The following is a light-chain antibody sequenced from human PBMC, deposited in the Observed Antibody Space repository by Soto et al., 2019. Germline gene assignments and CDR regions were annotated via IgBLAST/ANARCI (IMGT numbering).Light chain of an antibody. Sequence: EVVLTQSPGTLSLSPGESATLSCRASQRVSNNYFAWYQQKPGQAPRLLIFGSSDRATGIPDRFSGSGSGTDFTLTISRLEPEDFAVYYCHQYGSSPPYTFGQGTKLEI. J-gene: IGKJ2*01. V-gene: IGKV3-20*01. CDR1: QRVSNNY. CDR3: HQYGSSPPYT. CDR2: GSS.